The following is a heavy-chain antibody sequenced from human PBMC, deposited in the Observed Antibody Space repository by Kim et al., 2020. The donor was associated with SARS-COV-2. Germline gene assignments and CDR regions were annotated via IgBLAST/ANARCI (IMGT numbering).Heavy chain of an antibody. V-gene: IGHV3-15*01. J-gene: IGHJ3*02. Sequence: APVKGRLTISRDDSKNTLYLQMNSLKTEDTAVYYCTTEGHPLELFGAFDIWGQGTMVTVSS. CDR3: TTEGHPLELFGAFDI. D-gene: IGHD1-26*01.